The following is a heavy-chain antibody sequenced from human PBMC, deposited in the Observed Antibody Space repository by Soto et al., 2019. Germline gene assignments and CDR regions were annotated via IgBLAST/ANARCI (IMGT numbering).Heavy chain of an antibody. D-gene: IGHD1-26*01. Sequence: VQLVQSGAEVKEPGSSVRVSCKASGGTFDNFIMNWVRQTPGRGLEWMGGIVPMLGTPTYAEKFKGRVTISPTGSTSTMDMEVTSLRSEDTAIYYCAGNGTYSSSLSQYSGMDVWGQGTTVTVSS. CDR2: IVPMLGTP. V-gene: IGHV1-69*16. CDR1: GGTFDNFI. CDR3: AGNGTYSSSLSQYSGMDV. J-gene: IGHJ6*02.